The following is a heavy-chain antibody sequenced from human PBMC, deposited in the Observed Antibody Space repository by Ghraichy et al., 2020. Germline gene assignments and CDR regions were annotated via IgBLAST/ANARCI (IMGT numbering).Heavy chain of an antibody. CDR1: GGSMSSYSDY. V-gene: IGHV4-39*01. CDR2: IYNSVST. Sequence: GSLSLTCSVSGGSMSSYSDYWGWLRQPPGKGLEWIGSIYNSVSTHYNPSLRSRVTVSIDTSKDQFSLRLTSVTAADTAVYYCARNKTGSLSGWFDPWGQGSLVIVSS. CDR3: ARNKTGSLSGWFDP. J-gene: IGHJ5*02. D-gene: IGHD6-6*01.